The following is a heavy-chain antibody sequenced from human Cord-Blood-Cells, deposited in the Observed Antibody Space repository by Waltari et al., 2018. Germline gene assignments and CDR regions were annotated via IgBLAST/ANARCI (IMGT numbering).Heavy chain of an antibody. J-gene: IGHJ5*02. CDR1: GDSVSSNSAA. Sequence: QVQLQQSGPGLVKPSPTLSLTCAIPGDSVSSNSAAWNWIRQSPSRGLEWLGRTYYRSKWYNDYAVSVKSRITINPDTSKNQFSLQLNSVTPEDTAVYYCAREDPRGYSYGWSNWFDPWGQGTLVTVSS. V-gene: IGHV6-1*01. CDR3: AREDPRGYSYGWSNWFDP. D-gene: IGHD5-18*01. CDR2: TYYRSKWYN.